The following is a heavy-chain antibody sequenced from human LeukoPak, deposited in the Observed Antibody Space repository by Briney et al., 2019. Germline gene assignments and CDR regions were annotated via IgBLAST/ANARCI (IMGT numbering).Heavy chain of an antibody. CDR1: GFTFTSSA. Sequence: SVKVSCKASGFTFTSSAVQWVRQARGQRLEWIGWIVVGSGNTNYAQKFQERVTITRDMSTSTAYMELSSLRSEDTAVYYCAASKIRYFDWLDWGQGTLVTVSS. D-gene: IGHD3-9*01. CDR2: IVVGSGNT. CDR3: AASKIRYFDWLD. J-gene: IGHJ4*02. V-gene: IGHV1-58*01.